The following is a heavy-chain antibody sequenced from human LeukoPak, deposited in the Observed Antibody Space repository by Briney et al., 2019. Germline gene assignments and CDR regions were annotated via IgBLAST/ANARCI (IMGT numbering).Heavy chain of an antibody. CDR1: GFTLSSYE. J-gene: IGHJ4*02. V-gene: IGHV3-74*01. CDR2: INSDGSRT. CDR3: ARELPREVTLDC. Sequence: GGSLRLSCAASGFTLSSYEMHWVRQAPGKGLVWVSRINSDGSRTGYADSVKGRFTISRDNAKNTLYLQMNSLRAEDTAIYYCARELPREVTLDCWGQGTLVTVSS. D-gene: IGHD2-21*02.